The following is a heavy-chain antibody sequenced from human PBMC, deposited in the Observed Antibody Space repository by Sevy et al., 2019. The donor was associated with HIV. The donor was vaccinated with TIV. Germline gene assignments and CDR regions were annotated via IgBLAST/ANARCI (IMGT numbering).Heavy chain of an antibody. V-gene: IGHV3-21*01. CDR1: GFTFSSYS. CDR3: ARAAPGGCSSTSCYNFDY. D-gene: IGHD2-2*02. CDR2: ISSSSSYI. Sequence: GGSLRLSCAASGFTFSSYSMNWVRQAPGKGLEWVSSISSSSSYIYYADSVKGRFTISRDNAKNSLYLQMNSLRAEDTAVYYCARAAPGGCSSTSCYNFDYWGQGTLVTVSS. J-gene: IGHJ4*02.